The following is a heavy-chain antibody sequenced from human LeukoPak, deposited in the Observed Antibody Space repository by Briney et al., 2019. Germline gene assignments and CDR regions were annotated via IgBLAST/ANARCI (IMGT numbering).Heavy chain of an antibody. Sequence: GASVTVSCKASGYTFASYGISWVRQAPGQGLEWMGWISAYNGNTNYAQTLQGRVTMTTATSTSTAYMELRSLRSDDTAVSYCARGGAYGQQLAVDYWGQGTLVTVSS. J-gene: IGHJ4*02. CDR1: GYTFASYG. V-gene: IGHV1-18*04. D-gene: IGHD6-13*01. CDR2: ISAYNGNT. CDR3: ARGGAYGQQLAVDY.